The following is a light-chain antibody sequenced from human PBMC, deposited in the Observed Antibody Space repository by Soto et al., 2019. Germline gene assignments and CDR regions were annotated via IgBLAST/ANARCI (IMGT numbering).Light chain of an antibody. Sequence: QSVLTKPPSVSGAPGQKVIISCTGSSSNIGAGYDVHWYQQLPGTAPKLLIYSNNNRPSGVPDRLSGSKSGTSASLAITGLQVEDEADYYCQSYDSSLSAAVFGGGTKVTVL. CDR3: QSYDSSLSAAV. J-gene: IGLJ2*01. V-gene: IGLV1-40*01. CDR1: SSNIGAGYD. CDR2: SNN.